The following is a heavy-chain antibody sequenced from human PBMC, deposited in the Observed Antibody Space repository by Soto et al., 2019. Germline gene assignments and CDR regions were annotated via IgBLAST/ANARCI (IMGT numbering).Heavy chain of an antibody. J-gene: IGHJ6*02. V-gene: IGHV5-51*01. CDR2: IYPGDSDT. CDR1: GYSFTSYW. D-gene: IGHD5-18*01. CDR3: ARQKVSYGRGDGMDF. Sequence: ESLTSSCRGSGYSFTSYWIGWVRQMPGKGLEWMGIIYPGDSDTRYSPSFQGPVTISADKSISTAYLQWSSLKASGTARYYCARQKVSYGRGDGMDFWGQGTTVA.